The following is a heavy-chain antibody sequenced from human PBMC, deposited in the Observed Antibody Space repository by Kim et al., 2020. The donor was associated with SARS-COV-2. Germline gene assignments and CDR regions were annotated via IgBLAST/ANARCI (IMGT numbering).Heavy chain of an antibody. J-gene: IGHJ4*02. V-gene: IGHV3-74*01. CDR3: AKGGSYVFDY. Sequence: STRYADSVKGRFTISRDNAKNTLYLQMNSLRDEDTALYYCAKGGSYVFDYWGQGTLVTVSS. D-gene: IGHD1-26*01. CDR2: ST.